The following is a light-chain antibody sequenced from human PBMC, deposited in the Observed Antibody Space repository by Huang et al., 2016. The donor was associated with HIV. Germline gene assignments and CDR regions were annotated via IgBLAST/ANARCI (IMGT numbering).Light chain of an antibody. CDR2: DAS. J-gene: IGKJ3*01. CDR3: QQYDNWPPFT. CDR1: QSVRST. Sequence: EIVMTQSPGTLSVSPGERATLSCRASQSVRSTLAWYQQKPGQAPRLLIYDASTRATGVPARFSGSGSGTQFTLSISSLQSEDFAVYYCQQYDNWPPFTFGPGTKVDI. V-gene: IGKV3-15*01.